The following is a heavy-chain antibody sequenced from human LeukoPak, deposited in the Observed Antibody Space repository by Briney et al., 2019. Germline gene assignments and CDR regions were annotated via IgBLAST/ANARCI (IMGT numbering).Heavy chain of an antibody. V-gene: IGHV4-39*01. D-gene: IGHD4-17*01. Sequence: SETLSLTCTVSGGSISSSSDYWGWIRQPPGKGLEWIGSIYYSGSTYYNPSLKSRVTISVDTSKNQFSLKLSSVTAADTAVYYCASLDYGDYHTLDYWGQGTLVTVSS. J-gene: IGHJ4*02. CDR1: GGSISSSSDY. CDR2: IYYSGST. CDR3: ASLDYGDYHTLDY.